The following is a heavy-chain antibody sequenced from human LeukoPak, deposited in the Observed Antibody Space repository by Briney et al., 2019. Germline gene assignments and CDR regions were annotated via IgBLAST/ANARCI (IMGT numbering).Heavy chain of an antibody. Sequence: SVKVSCKASGGXFSSYAISWVRQAPGQGLEWMGGIIPIFGTANYAQKFQGRVTITADESTSTAYMELSSLRSEDTAVYYCAGGADVGLYTFDYWGQGTLVTVSS. CDR1: GGXFSSYA. D-gene: IGHD2-2*02. CDR2: IIPIFGTA. CDR3: AGGADVGLYTFDY. J-gene: IGHJ4*02. V-gene: IGHV1-69*13.